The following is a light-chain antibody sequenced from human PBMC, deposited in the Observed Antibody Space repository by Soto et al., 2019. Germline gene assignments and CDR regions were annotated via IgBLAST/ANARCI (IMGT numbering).Light chain of an antibody. Sequence: EKVMTQARAILSVSPGERATLSCRASQSVNSDLAWYQQKPGQAPRLLIYGASTRATGIPARFSGSGSGTEFTLTISSLQSEDFAVYYCHQYDNWPETFGQGTKV. V-gene: IGKV3-15*01. CDR2: GAS. CDR3: HQYDNWPET. CDR1: QSVNSD. J-gene: IGKJ1*01.